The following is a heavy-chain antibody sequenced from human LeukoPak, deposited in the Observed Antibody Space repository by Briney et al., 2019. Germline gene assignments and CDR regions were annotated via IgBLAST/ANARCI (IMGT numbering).Heavy chain of an antibody. D-gene: IGHD2-2*01. CDR1: GGSFSGYH. Sequence: PSETLSLTCAVYGGSFSGYHWSWIRQPPGKGLEWIGEINHSGSTKYNPSLESRVTISVDTSKNQFSLKLSSVTAADTAVYYCARSRTYCSSTSCQAYGMDVWGQGTTVTVSS. CDR3: ARSRTYCSSTSCQAYGMDV. V-gene: IGHV4-34*01. J-gene: IGHJ6*02. CDR2: INHSGST.